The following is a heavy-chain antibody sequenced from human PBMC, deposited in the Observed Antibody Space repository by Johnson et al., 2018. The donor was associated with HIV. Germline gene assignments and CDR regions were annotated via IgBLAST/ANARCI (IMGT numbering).Heavy chain of an antibody. CDR1: GFTFSNYA. V-gene: IGHV3-64*01. J-gene: IGHJ3*02. CDR2: IDSNGGKT. CDR3: ARERVHDKSGLDAFDI. D-gene: IGHD3-22*01. Sequence: VQLVESGGGVVQPGGSLRLSCAASGFTFSNYAMHWVRQAPGKGLEFVAAIDSNGGKTYYANSVKGRFPISRDNSKNTLYLQMGRLRAEDKAVYYCARERVHDKSGLDAFDIWGQGTMVTVSS.